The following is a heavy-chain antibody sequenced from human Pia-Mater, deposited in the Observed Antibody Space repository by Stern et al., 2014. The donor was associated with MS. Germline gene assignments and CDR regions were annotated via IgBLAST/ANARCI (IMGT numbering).Heavy chain of an antibody. J-gene: IGHJ4*02. D-gene: IGHD4-17*01. Sequence: QVQLQESGPGLVKPSETLSLTCTVSGGSISSSSYYWGWIRQPPGKGLEWIGSIYYSGSTYYNPSLKSRVTITVDTATNQFSPQLSSVTAADTAVYYCARHGTNDYGDYASHYWGQGTLVTVSS. CDR3: ARHGTNDYGDYASHY. CDR1: GGSISSSSYY. CDR2: IYYSGST. V-gene: IGHV4-39*01.